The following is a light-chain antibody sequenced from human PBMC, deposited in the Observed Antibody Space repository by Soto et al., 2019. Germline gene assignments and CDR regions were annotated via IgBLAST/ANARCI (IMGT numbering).Light chain of an antibody. Sequence: IRMTQSPSSLSASIGDTVTIACRASQDIGSVLAWYQQKPGKAPKSLIRGASSLQPGVPSRFSGSGSGTDFTLTITSLQPEDFATYYCQQSHSFPLTFGGGTKVDI. CDR1: QDIGSV. J-gene: IGKJ4*01. CDR3: QQSHSFPLT. CDR2: GAS. V-gene: IGKV1D-12*01.